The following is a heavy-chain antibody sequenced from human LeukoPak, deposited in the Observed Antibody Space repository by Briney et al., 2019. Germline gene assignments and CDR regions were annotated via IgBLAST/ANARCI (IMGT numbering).Heavy chain of an antibody. J-gene: IGHJ4*02. V-gene: IGHV3-48*02. D-gene: IGHD2-15*01. CDR3: VFPYWQDLDH. CDR2: ISSSGSTI. Sequence: GGSLRLSCAASGFTFRSHSMQWVRQAPGKGLEWVSHISSSGSTIYYADSVRGRFTISRDNAKESLYLQMSSLRDEDTAVYYCVFPYWQDLDHWGQGTLVTVSS. CDR1: GFTFRSHS.